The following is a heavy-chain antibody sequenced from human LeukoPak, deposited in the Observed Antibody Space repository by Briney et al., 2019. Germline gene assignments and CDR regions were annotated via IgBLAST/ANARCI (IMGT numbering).Heavy chain of an antibody. J-gene: IGHJ6*02. CDR3: ARDLIPLHYYYGMDV. D-gene: IGHD2-21*01. Sequence: GGPLRLSCAASGFTFSSYAMHWVRQAPGKGLEWVAVISYDGNNKYYAGSVKGRFTISRDNSKNTLYLQMNSLRAEDTAVYYCARDLIPLHYYYGMDVWGQGTTVTVSS. CDR2: ISYDGNNK. V-gene: IGHV3-30*04. CDR1: GFTFSSYA.